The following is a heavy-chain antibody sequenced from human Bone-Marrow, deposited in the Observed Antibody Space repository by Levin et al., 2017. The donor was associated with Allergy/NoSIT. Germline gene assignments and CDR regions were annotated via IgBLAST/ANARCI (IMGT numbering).Heavy chain of an antibody. CDR1: GVSIISSNSY. V-gene: IGHV4-39*07. D-gene: IGHD2-21*01. J-gene: IGHJ4*02. Sequence: GSLRLSCTVSGVSIISSNSYWGWVRQPPGKGLEWIGTIYYTGSAYYSPSLKGRVTISIDTSKNQFSLKLSSMTAADTAVYYCAREPGGDFDYWGQGTLVTVSS. CDR2: IYYTGSA. CDR3: AREPGGDFDY.